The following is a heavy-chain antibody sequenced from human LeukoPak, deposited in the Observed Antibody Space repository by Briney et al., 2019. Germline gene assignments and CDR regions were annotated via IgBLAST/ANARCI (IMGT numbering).Heavy chain of an antibody. CDR1: GYSFTSYW. D-gene: IGHD1-1*01. Sequence: GESLKISCKGSGYSFTSYWIGWVRQMPGKGLEWMGIIYPGDSDTRYSLSFQGQVTISADKSISTAYLQWSSLKASDTAMYYCARLGTVTTSYYYGMDVWGQGTTVTVSS. V-gene: IGHV5-51*01. CDR2: IYPGDSDT. CDR3: ARLGTVTTSYYYGMDV. J-gene: IGHJ6*02.